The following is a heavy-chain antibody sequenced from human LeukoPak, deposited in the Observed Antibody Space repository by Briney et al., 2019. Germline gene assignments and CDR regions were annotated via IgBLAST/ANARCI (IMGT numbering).Heavy chain of an antibody. Sequence: PGGSLRLSCAASGFAFSSQAMGWVRQAPGKGLEWVSVISNSGSITYYADSAKGRFTIPRDNSKTTLFLQMNSLRAEDTAVYYCAKDARRTSGWYFFDYWGQGSLVTVSS. J-gene: IGHJ4*02. CDR2: ISNSGSIT. CDR1: GFAFSSQA. CDR3: AKDARRTSGWYFFDY. D-gene: IGHD6-19*01. V-gene: IGHV3-23*01.